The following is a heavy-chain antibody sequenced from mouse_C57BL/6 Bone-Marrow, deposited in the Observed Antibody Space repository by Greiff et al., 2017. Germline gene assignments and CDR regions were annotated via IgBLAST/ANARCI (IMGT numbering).Heavy chain of an antibody. J-gene: IGHJ3*01. CDR3: ARSVAWFAY. CDR2: ISTGSSTI. CDR1: GFTFSDYG. Sequence: EVQLVESGGGLVKPGGSLKLSCAASGFTFSDYGMHWVRQAPEQGLEWVAYISTGSSTIYYADTVKGRFTISRDNSYNTPFLQVISLRSEDTAVDYCARSVAWFAYWGQGTLVTVSA. V-gene: IGHV5-17*01.